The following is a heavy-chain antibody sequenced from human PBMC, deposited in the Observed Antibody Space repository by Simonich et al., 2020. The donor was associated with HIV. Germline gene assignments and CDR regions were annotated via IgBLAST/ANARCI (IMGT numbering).Heavy chain of an antibody. CDR2: VNPEDGET. CDR1: GYTLTELS. V-gene: IGHV1-24*01. Sequence: QVQLVQSGAEVKKPGASVKVSCKVSGYTLTELSMHWVRQAPGKGVGWMGGVNPEDGETIYAQKFQGRVTMTEDSSTATAHMELSSLTSEDTAVYFCAAVKYYYDSSGFSYDGVDVWGQGTMVTVSS. CDR3: AAVKYYYDSSGFSYDGVDV. J-gene: IGHJ3*01. D-gene: IGHD3-22*01.